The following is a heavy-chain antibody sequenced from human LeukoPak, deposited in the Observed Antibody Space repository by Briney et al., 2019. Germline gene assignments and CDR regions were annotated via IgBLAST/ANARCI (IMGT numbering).Heavy chain of an antibody. Sequence: SETLSLTCTVSGCSIIRCGYYWSWIRQHPGKGLEWIGYIYYSGSTYYNPSLKSRVTMSVDTSENQLSLKLSSVTAADTAVYYCAPTVGSYFDYWSQGTLVTVSS. D-gene: IGHD3-16*01. V-gene: IGHV4-31*03. CDR3: APTVGSYFDY. J-gene: IGHJ4*02. CDR2: IYYSGST. CDR1: GCSIIRCGYY.